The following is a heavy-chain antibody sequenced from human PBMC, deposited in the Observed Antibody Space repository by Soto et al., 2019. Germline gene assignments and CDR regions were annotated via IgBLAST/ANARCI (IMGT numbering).Heavy chain of an antibody. Sequence: PGGSLRLSCTASGFTFGDYAMSWVRQAPGKGLEWVGFIRSKAYGGTTEYAASVKGRFTNSRDDSKSIAYLQMNSLKTEDTAVYYCTRDTIGIAAAGTYYYGMDVWGQGTTVTVSS. V-gene: IGHV3-49*04. D-gene: IGHD6-13*01. J-gene: IGHJ6*02. CDR1: GFTFGDYA. CDR3: TRDTIGIAAAGTYYYGMDV. CDR2: IRSKAYGGTT.